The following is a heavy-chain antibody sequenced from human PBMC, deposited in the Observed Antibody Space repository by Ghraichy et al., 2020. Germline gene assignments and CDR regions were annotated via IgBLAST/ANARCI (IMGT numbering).Heavy chain of an antibody. CDR1: GFIFSNNG. D-gene: IGHD7-27*01. V-gene: IGHV3-30*02. Sequence: LSLNCVASGFIFSNNGMHWVRQAPGKGLEWVALMRYDGTNNYYADSVKGRFTVSRDTSTNTLYLHMSSLRPEDTAVYYCGKDYTWAIDFWGQGTMVTVSS. CDR2: MRYDGTNN. CDR3: GKDYTWAIDF. J-gene: IGHJ3*01.